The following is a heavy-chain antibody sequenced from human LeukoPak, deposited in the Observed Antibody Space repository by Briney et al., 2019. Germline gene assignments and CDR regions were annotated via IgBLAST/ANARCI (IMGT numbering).Heavy chain of an antibody. CDR2: ISGSGGST. Sequence: GGSLRLSCAASGFTFSSYAMSWVRQAPGKGLEWVSAISGSGGSTYYADSVKGRFTISRDNPKNTLYLQMNSLRAEDTAVYYCVKIPGDSSGYYFDDYWGQGTLVTVSS. V-gene: IGHV3-23*01. CDR1: GFTFSSYA. D-gene: IGHD3-22*01. CDR3: VKIPGDSSGYYFDDY. J-gene: IGHJ4*02.